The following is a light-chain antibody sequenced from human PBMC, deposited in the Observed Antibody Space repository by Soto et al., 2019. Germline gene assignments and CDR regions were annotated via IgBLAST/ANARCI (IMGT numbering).Light chain of an antibody. Sequence: DIQMTQSPSSLSASVGERVTITCRASQSISSWLAWYQQKPGKAPKLLIFDAFSLESGVPSRFSGSGSGTEFTLTISSLQPDDFATYYCQQYNSYSRTFGQGTKVDIK. CDR2: DAF. CDR3: QQYNSYSRT. V-gene: IGKV1-5*01. CDR1: QSISSW. J-gene: IGKJ1*01.